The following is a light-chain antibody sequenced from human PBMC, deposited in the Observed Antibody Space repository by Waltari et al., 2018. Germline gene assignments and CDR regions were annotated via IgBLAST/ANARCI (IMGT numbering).Light chain of an antibody. V-gene: IGLV3-1*01. CDR3: QAWDSSTHVV. Sequence: SYELTQPPSVSVSPGQTASITCSGDKLGDKYACWYQQKPGQSPVLVIYQDRKRPSGIPERFSGSNSGNTATLTISGTQAMDEADYYCQAWDSSTHVVFGGGTKLTDL. CDR2: QDR. J-gene: IGLJ2*01. CDR1: KLGDKY.